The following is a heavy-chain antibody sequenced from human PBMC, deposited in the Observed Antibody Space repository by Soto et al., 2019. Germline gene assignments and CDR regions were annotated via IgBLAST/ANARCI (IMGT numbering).Heavy chain of an antibody. CDR2: IYWDDDK. CDR3: AHRVDFLYYYDSSGYDY. D-gene: IGHD3-22*01. Sequence: ESGPTLVNPTQTLTLTCTFSGFSLSTSGVGVGWIRQPPGKALEWLALIYWDDDKRYSPSLKSRLTITKDTSKNQVVLTMTNMEPVDTATYYCAHRVDFLYYYDSSGYDYWGQGTLVTVSS. CDR1: GFSLSTSGVG. V-gene: IGHV2-5*02. J-gene: IGHJ4*02.